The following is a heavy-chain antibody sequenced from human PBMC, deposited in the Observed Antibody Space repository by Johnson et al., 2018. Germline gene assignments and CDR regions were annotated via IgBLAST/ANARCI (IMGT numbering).Heavy chain of an antibody. J-gene: IGHJ6*03. CDR1: GFTFSSYA. CDR2: ISGSGGST. V-gene: IGHV3-23*04. D-gene: IGHD3-16*01. Sequence: VRLGESGGGLVQPGGSLRLSCAASGFTFSSYAMSGVRQAPGKGLEWVSAISGSGGSTYYADSGKGRFTISRDNSKNTLYLQMNSRRAEETAVYYCASYPDYYYYYMDVWGKGTTVTVSS. CDR3: ASYPDYYYYYMDV.